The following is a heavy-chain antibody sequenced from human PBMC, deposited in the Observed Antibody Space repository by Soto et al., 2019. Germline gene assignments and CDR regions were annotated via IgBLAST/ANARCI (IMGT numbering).Heavy chain of an antibody. D-gene: IGHD2-15*01. CDR2: MNPNSGNT. Sequence: GASVKVSCKASGYTFTSHDINWVRPATGQGLEWMGWMNPNSGNTGYAQKFQGRVTMTRNTSISTAYMELSSLRSEDTAVYYCARPSARYYYYYYYMDVWGKGTTVTVSS. J-gene: IGHJ6*03. V-gene: IGHV1-8*01. CDR3: ARPSARYYYYYYYMDV. CDR1: GYTFTSHD.